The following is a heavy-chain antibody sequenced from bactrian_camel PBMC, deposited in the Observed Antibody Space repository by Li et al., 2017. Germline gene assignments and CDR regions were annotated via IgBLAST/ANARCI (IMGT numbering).Heavy chain of an antibody. V-gene: IGHV3S40*01. J-gene: IGHJ4*01. CDR1: GKIESDTY. CDR2: IHKSGGST. D-gene: IGHD2*01. Sequence: VQLVESGGGSVQTGGSLTLSCVASGKIESDTYCMAWIRQAPGKELAWVAPIHKSGGSTDYADSVKGRFTISRDNGKNTVDLQMNSLETDDTAAYYCTRGDRVSWNSYFRSGQGTQVTVS.